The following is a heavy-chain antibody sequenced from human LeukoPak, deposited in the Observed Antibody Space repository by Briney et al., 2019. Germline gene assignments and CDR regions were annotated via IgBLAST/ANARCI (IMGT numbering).Heavy chain of an antibody. V-gene: IGHV1-69*01. CDR1: GGTFSSYA. J-gene: IGHJ5*02. CDR3: ARRERTNPDQNWFDP. Sequence: ASVKVSCKASGGTFSSYAISWVRQAPGQGLEWMGGIIPIFGTANYAQKFQGRVTITADESTSTAYMELSSLRSEDTAVYYCARRERTNPDQNWFDPWGQGTLVTVSS. CDR2: IIPIFGTA.